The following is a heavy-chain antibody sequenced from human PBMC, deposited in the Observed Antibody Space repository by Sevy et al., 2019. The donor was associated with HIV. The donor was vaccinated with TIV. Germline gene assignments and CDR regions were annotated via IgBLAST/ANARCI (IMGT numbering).Heavy chain of an antibody. V-gene: IGHV3-30-3*01. CDR3: ARESTGYYPHFDY. D-gene: IGHD3-9*01. J-gene: IGHJ4*02. CDR2: ISYDGSNK. Sequence: GGSLRLSCAASGFTFSSYAMHWVRQAPGKGLEWVAVISYDGSNKYYADSVKGRFTISRDNPKNTLYLQMNSLRAEDTAVYYCARESTGYYPHFDYWGQGTLVTVSS. CDR1: GFTFSSYA.